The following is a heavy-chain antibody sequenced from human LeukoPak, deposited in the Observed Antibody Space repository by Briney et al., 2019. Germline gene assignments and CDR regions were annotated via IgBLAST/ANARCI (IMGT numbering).Heavy chain of an antibody. J-gene: IGHJ6*03. CDR1: GGSFSGYY. CDR3: ARVKRDSEVGWLRLEGDYYYYYYMDV. D-gene: IGHD5-12*01. CDR2: INHSGST. V-gene: IGHV4-34*01. Sequence: SETLSLACAAYGGSFSGYYWSWIRQPPGKGLEWIGEINHSGSTNYNPSLKSRVTISVDTSKNQFSLKLSSVTAADTAVYYCARVKRDSEVGWLRLEGDYYYYYYMDVWGKGTTVTISS.